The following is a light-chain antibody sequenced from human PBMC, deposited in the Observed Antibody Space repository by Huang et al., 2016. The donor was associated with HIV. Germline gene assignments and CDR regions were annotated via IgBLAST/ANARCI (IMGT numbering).Light chain of an antibody. CDR2: DTS. CDR3: QQRSNWPPLT. V-gene: IGKV3-11*01. Sequence: EIVLTQSPATLSLSPGERATLSCRASKTVSRYLAWYQQKPGQAPSLLIYDTSNRAAGVPARFSGSGSGTYYTLTISSLEPEDVAVYYCQQRSNWPPLTFGGGTKVEIK. J-gene: IGKJ4*01. CDR1: KTVSRY.